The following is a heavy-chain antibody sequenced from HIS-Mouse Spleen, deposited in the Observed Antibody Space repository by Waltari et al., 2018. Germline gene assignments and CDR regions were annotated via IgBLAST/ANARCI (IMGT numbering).Heavy chain of an antibody. CDR2: IFGTA. CDR3: ARDVGYCTNGVCYNHYGMDV. J-gene: IGHJ6*02. D-gene: IGHD2-8*01. Sequence: IFGTANYAQKFQGRVTITADESTSTAYMELSSLRSEDTAVYYCARDVGYCTNGVCYNHYGMDVWGQGTTVTVSS. V-gene: IGHV1-69*01.